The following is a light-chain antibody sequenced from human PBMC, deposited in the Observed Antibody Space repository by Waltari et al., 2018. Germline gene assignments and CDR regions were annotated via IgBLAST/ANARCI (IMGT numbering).Light chain of an antibody. V-gene: IGKV3-11*01. CDR2: DAS. CDR1: QSISTY. J-gene: IGKJ5*01. Sequence: VLTQSPATLSLSPGAGATLSCRASQSISTYLAWFQQRPGQAPRLLIYDASNRAAGVPARFSGSGSGTVFTLSISSLEPEDFAVYYCHQRGSWPITFGQGTRLEIK. CDR3: HQRGSWPIT.